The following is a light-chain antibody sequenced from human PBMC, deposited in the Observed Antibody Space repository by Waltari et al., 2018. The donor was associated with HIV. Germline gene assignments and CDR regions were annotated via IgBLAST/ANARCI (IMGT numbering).Light chain of an antibody. CDR1: ALAKQY. V-gene: IGLV3-25*03. CDR2: KDT. J-gene: IGLJ1*01. Sequence: SFELTQAPSVSVSPGQTASTTRPGDALAKQYSYWYQQKAGQAPVVVIYKDTERPSGIPERFSGSSSGTTVTLTIRGVQAEDEADYFCQSADTSGTRVFGPGTKVTVL. CDR3: QSADTSGTRV.